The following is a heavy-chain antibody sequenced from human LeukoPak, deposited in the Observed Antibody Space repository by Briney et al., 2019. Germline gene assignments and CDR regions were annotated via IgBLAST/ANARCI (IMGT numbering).Heavy chain of an antibody. Sequence: SGPTLVNPTQTLTLTCTFSEFSLSTSGMCVSWIRQPPGKALEWLALIDWDDDKYYSTSLKTRLTVSKDTSKNQVVLTMTNMDPVGTATYYCARWGVGATGFDYWGQGTLVTVSS. J-gene: IGHJ4*02. D-gene: IGHD1-26*01. CDR1: EFSLSTSGMC. CDR2: IDWDDDK. V-gene: IGHV2-70*01. CDR3: ARWGVGATGFDY.